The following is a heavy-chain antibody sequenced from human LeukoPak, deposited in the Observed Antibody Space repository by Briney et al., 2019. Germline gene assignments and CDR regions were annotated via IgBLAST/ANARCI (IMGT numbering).Heavy chain of an antibody. CDR1: GFTFSSYE. V-gene: IGHV3-21*01. J-gene: IGHJ4*02. Sequence: GGSLRLSCAASGFTFSSYEMNWVRQAPGKGLEWVSSISSSSSYIYYADSVKGRFTISRDNAKNSLYLQMNSLRAEDTAVYYCARDRGSYYGDYPLWGQGTLVTVSS. CDR3: ARDRGSYYGDYPL. CDR2: ISSSSSYI. D-gene: IGHD4-17*01.